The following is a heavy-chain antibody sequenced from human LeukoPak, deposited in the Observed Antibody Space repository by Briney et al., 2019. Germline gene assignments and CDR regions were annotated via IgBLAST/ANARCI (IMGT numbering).Heavy chain of an antibody. CDR3: ARGITIFGVVNPLAY. CDR2: ISSNGGST. CDR1: GFTFSSYA. V-gene: IGHV3-64*01. Sequence: GGSLRLSCAASGFTFSSYAMHWVRQAPGKGLEYVSAISSNGGSTYYANSVKGRFTISRDNSKNTLYLQMGSLRAEDMAVYYCARGITIFGVVNPLAYWGQRTLVTVSS. J-gene: IGHJ4*02. D-gene: IGHD3-3*01.